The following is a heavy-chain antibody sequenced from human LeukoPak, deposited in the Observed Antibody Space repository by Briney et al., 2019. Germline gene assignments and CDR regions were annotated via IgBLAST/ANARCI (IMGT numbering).Heavy chain of an antibody. CDR1: GFTFSSYG. V-gene: IGHV3-30*18. J-gene: IGHJ4*02. Sequence: GRSLRLSCAASGFTFSSYGMHWVRQAPGKGLEWVAVISYDGSNKYYADSVKGRLTISRDNSKNTLYLQMNSLRAEDTAVYYCAKDSSGWPFDYWGRGTLVTVSS. CDR2: ISYDGSNK. D-gene: IGHD6-19*01. CDR3: AKDSSGWPFDY.